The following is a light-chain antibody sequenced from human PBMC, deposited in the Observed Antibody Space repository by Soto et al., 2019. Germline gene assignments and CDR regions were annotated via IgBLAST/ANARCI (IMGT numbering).Light chain of an antibody. CDR3: ISYTSDTTPYV. CDR1: RSNVGTNL. J-gene: IGLJ1*01. Sequence: QPVLTQPPSASGTPGQRVTISCSGRRSNVGTNLVNWYQQLPGTAPKLLIYAHIQRPSGVPDRFSGSTSGTSASLAISGLQSEDEADYYCISYTSDTTPYVFGGGTKLTVL. V-gene: IGLV1-44*01. CDR2: AHI.